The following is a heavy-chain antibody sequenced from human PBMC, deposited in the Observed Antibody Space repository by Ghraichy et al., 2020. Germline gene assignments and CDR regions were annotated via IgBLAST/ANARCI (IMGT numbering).Heavy chain of an antibody. CDR1: GFPFGDYA. CDR3: ASLRRDDDEGYFDN. CDR2: INGDGENT. V-gene: IGHV3-43*02. J-gene: IGHJ4*02. D-gene: IGHD1-1*01. Sequence: GGSLRLSCAASGFPFGDYAIHWVRQAPGKALEWISLINGDGENTYYADSVKGRFTISRDNSEKSVYLQMNSLRREDTAFYYCASLRRDDDEGYFDNWGPGALLTVSS.